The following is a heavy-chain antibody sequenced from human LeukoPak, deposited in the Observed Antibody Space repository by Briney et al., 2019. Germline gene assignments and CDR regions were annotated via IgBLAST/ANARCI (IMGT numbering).Heavy chain of an antibody. CDR2: IYYRGST. CDR1: GGSISYYY. D-gene: IGHD5-24*01. J-gene: IGHJ4*02. V-gene: IGHV4-59*01. CDR3: ARSRDGYNLHLFDY. Sequence: PSETLSLTCTVSGGSISYYYWSWIRQPPGKGLEWIGHIYYRGSTNYNPSLKSRVTISADTSKNQFSLNLRSVTAADTAVYYCARSRDGYNLHLFDYWGQGTLVTVSS.